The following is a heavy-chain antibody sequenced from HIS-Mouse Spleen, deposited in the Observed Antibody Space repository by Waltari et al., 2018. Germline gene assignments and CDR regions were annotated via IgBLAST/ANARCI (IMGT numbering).Heavy chain of an antibody. J-gene: IGHJ4*02. CDR2: IYRGGST. D-gene: IGHD6-13*01. Sequence: EVQLVESGGGLVQPGGSLRLSCAASGFTVSSNYMSWVRQAPGKGLECVSVIYRGGSTYYADSVKCRFTISRDNSKNTLYLQMNSLRAEDTAVYYCARDIKAAACWGQGTLVTVSS. CDR1: GFTVSSNY. CDR3: ARDIKAAAC. V-gene: IGHV3-66*01.